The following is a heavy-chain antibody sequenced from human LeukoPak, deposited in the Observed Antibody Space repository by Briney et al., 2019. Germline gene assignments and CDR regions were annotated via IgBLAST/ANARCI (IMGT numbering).Heavy chain of an antibody. CDR1: GYTFTSYA. V-gene: IGHV1-3*01. CDR2: INAGNGNT. CDR3: ARDRSDRYSGYGIPTSVLGY. Sequence: ASVKVSCKASGYTFTSYAMHWVRQAPGQRLEWMGWINAGNGNTKYSQKFQGRVTITRDTSASTAYMELSSLRFEDTAVYYCARDRSDRYSGYGIPTSVLGYWGQGTLVTVSS. J-gene: IGHJ4*02. D-gene: IGHD5-12*01.